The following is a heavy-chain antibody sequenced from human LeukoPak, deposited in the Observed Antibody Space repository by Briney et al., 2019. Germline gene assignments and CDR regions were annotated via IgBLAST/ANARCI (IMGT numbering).Heavy chain of an antibody. J-gene: IGHJ6*03. V-gene: IGHV1-8*01. CDR2: MNANSGTT. CDR1: GYTFTSYE. CDR3: ARRVESPYYYYYYMDV. Sequence: GASVKVSCKASGYTFTSYEIMWVRQATGQGLEWMGWMNANSGTTHYAQNFQGRVTMTRNTPTSTAYMELSRLRSEDTGVYYCARRVESPYYYYYYMDVWGKGTTVTVSS.